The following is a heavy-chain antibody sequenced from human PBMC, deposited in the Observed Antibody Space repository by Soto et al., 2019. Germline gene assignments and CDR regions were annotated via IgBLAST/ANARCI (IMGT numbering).Heavy chain of an antibody. D-gene: IGHD3-10*01. J-gene: IGHJ5*02. Sequence: EVQLVESGGGLVKPGGSLRLSCAASGFTFSNAWMSWVRQAPGKRLEWVGRIKSKTDGGTTDYAAPVKGRCTISRGDSKHTLYLQMSSLKTEDTAVYYCNPRLWFGEMPWGQGTLVTVSS. CDR1: GFTFSNAW. CDR2: IKSKTDGGTT. V-gene: IGHV3-15*01. CDR3: NPRLWFGEMP.